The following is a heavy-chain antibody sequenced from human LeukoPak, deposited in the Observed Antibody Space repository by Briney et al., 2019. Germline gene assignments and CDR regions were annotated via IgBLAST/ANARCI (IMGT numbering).Heavy chain of an antibody. CDR3: VREYSSSSGRAFDI. CDR2: ISTDGSST. J-gene: IGHJ3*02. CDR1: GFTFSSYW. D-gene: IGHD6-6*01. Sequence: PGGSLRLSCAASGFTFSSYWMHWVRQAPGKGLVWVSRISTDGSSTNSADSVKGRLTISRDNAKNTLYLQMNSLRAEDTVVYYCVREYSSSSGRAFDIWGQGTMVTVSP. V-gene: IGHV3-74*01.